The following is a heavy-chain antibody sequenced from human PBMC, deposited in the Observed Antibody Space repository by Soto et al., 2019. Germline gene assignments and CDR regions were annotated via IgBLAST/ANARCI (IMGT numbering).Heavy chain of an antibody. CDR1: GGTFSSYA. J-gene: IGHJ4*02. CDR2: IIPMFGTA. CDR3: ARELGAVAVAGRAFAY. Sequence: QVQLVQSGAEVKKPGSSVKVSCKASGGTFSSYATSWVRQAPGQGLEWMGGIIPMFGTAHYAQKFQGRVTMXTDESTSTAYRELSSLRSEDTAVYYCARELGAVAVAGRAFAYWGQGSLVIVSS. V-gene: IGHV1-69*05. D-gene: IGHD6-19*01.